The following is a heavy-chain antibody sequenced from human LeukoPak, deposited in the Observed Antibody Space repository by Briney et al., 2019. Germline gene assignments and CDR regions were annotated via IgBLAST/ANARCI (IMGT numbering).Heavy chain of an antibody. CDR2: IYTSGST. V-gene: IGHV4-4*07. CDR3: ARDVYCSSTSCYPDAFDI. Sequence: SETLSLTCTVSGGSISSYYWSWIRQPAGKGLEWIGRIYTSGSTNYNPSLKSRVTMSVDTSKNQFSLKLSSATAADTAVYYCARDVYCSSTSCYPDAFDIWGQGTMVTVSS. J-gene: IGHJ3*02. D-gene: IGHD2-2*01. CDR1: GGSISSYY.